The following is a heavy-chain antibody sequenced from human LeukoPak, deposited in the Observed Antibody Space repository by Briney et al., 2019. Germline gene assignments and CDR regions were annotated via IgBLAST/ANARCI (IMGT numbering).Heavy chain of an antibody. D-gene: IGHD2-2*02. CDR1: GCDFSRFD. J-gene: IGHJ4*02. Sequence: ASVKVSCKASGCDFSRFDVNWVRQAPGQGLEWRGWVTPNSGNSGYPQKFQRRVTMTRNPSISTTYMELINLQSDDTAVYYCARGTPYCSSASCYNYWGQGSLVTVS. V-gene: IGHV1-8*01. CDR3: ARGTPYCSSASCYNY. CDR2: VTPNSGNS.